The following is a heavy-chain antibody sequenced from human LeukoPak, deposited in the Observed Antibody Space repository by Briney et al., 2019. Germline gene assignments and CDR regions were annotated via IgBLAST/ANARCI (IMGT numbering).Heavy chain of an antibody. D-gene: IGHD3-10*01. CDR1: GFTFSSYA. J-gene: IGHJ4*02. CDR3: ARVESGLLWFIFDY. CDR2: ISSNGGST. Sequence: GGSLRLSCAASGFTFSSYAMHWVRQAPGKGLEYVSAISSNGGSTYYANSVKGRFTISRDNSKNTLYLQMGSLRAEDMAVYYCARVESGLLWFIFDYWGQGTLVTVSS. V-gene: IGHV3-64*01.